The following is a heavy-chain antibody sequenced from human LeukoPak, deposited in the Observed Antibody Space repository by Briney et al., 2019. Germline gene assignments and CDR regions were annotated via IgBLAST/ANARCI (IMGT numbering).Heavy chain of an antibody. V-gene: IGHV3-30*02. CDR3: AKDSRFYYDSSGNPDY. CDR1: GFTFSSYG. CDR2: IRYDGSNK. Sequence: GGSLRLSCAASGFTFSSYGMHWVRQAPGKGLEWVAFIRYDGSNKYYADSVKGRFTISRDNSKKTLYLQMNSLRAEDTAVYYCAKDSRFYYDSSGNPDYWGQGTLVTVSS. D-gene: IGHD3-22*01. J-gene: IGHJ4*02.